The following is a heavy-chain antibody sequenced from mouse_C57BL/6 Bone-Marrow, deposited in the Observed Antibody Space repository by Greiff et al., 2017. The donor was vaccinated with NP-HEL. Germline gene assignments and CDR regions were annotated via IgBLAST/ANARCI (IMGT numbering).Heavy chain of an antibody. Sequence: DVHLVESGGGLVQPGGSLKLSCAASGFTFSDYYMYWVRQTPEKRLEWVAYISNGGGSTYYPDTVKGRFTISRDNAKNTLYLQMSRLKSEDTAMYYCARQNWYWYFDVWGTGTTVTVSS. CDR1: GFTFSDYY. CDR2: ISNGGGST. D-gene: IGHD4-1*01. J-gene: IGHJ1*03. V-gene: IGHV5-12*01. CDR3: ARQNWYWYFDV.